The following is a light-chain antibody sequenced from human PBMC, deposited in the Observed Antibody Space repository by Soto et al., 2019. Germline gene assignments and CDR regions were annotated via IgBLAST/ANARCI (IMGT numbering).Light chain of an antibody. V-gene: IGKV1-5*03. CDR2: KAS. Sequence: DIQMTQSPSTLSGSVGDRVTITCRASQTISSWLAWYQQKPGKATKLLIYKASPLKSGVPSRFSGSGSGTEFTLTISSLQPDDCATYYCQHYNSYSEAFGQGTKVELK. J-gene: IGKJ1*01. CDR1: QTISSW. CDR3: QHYNSYSEA.